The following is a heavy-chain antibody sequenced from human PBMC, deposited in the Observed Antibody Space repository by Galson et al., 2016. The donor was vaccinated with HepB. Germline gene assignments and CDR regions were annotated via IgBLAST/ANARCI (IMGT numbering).Heavy chain of an antibody. CDR1: GFTFSSYW. D-gene: IGHD2-15*01. V-gene: IGHV3-74*01. CDR2: ITYDASGT. Sequence: SLRLSCAASGFTFSSYWMTWVRQAPGKGLMWVSRITYDASGTSYADSAKGRFTISRDNAKNTLYLQMNSLRAEDTAVYYCTRGLGYCSGGSCHSLDYWGQGVLVTVSS. J-gene: IGHJ4*02. CDR3: TRGLGYCSGGSCHSLDY.